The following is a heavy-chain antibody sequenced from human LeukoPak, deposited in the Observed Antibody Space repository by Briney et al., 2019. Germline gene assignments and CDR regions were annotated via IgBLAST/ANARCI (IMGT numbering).Heavy chain of an antibody. J-gene: IGHJ6*02. CDR1: GGSISSSSYY. D-gene: IGHD3-22*01. CDR2: IYYSGST. V-gene: IGHV4-39*01. Sequence: SEALSLTCSVSGGSISSSSYYWGWIRQPPGKGLGWIGCIYYSGSTYYNPSLKSRVTISVDTSKNQFSLKLSSVTAADTAVYYCAGSTYDSSGSYYYYGMDVWGQGTTVTVSS. CDR3: AGSTYDSSGSYYYYGMDV.